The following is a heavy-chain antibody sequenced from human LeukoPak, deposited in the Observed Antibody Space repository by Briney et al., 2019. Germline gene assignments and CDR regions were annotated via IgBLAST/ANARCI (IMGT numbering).Heavy chain of an antibody. CDR1: GGSISSGSYY. CDR2: IYYSGST. J-gene: IGHJ4*02. CDR3: ARHGYCSSTSCRPYWFDY. D-gene: IGHD2-2*03. V-gene: IGHV4-39*01. Sequence: SQTLSLTCTVSGGSISSGSYYWSWIRQPPGKGLEWIGSIYYSGSTYYNPSLKSRVTMSVDTSKNQFSLNLSSVTAADTAVYYCARHGYCSSTSCRPYWFDYWGQGTLVTVSS.